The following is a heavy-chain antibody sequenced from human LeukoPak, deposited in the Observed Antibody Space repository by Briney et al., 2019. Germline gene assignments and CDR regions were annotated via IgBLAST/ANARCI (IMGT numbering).Heavy chain of an antibody. V-gene: IGHV3-23*01. CDR2: ITGGGEST. D-gene: IGHD1-1*01. CDR3: ARDNWNDVSGAFDI. CDR1: GFTFEASA. Sequence: GGSLRLSCAASGFTFEASAMSWVRQAPGKGLEWVAVITGGGESTYYADSVKGRFTISRDNSKKTLFLQVNSLRAEDTAVYHCARDNWNDVSGAFDIWGQGTMVAVSS. J-gene: IGHJ3*02.